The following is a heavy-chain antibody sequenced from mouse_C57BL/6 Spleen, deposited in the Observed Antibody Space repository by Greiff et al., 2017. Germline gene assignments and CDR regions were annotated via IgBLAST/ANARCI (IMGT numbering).Heavy chain of an antibody. CDR2: IYPGDGDT. J-gene: IGHJ2*02. CDR3: ARRWDDYKDY. CDR1: GYAFSSSW. V-gene: IGHV1-82*01. D-gene: IGHD2-4*01. Sequence: VKLMESGPELVKPGASVKISCKASGYAFSSSWMNWVKQRPGKGLEWIGRIYPGDGDTNYNGKFKGKATLTADKSSSTAYMQLSSLTSEEARVCFCARRWDDYKDYWGQGTSLTVSS.